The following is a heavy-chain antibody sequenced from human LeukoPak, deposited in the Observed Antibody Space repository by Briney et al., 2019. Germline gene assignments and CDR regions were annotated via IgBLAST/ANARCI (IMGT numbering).Heavy chain of an antibody. V-gene: IGHV4-59*01. CDR3: ARNDHGANSDY. CDR2: IHYSGYT. Sequence: PSETLSLTCTVSGGSISSYYWSWIRQPPGKGLEWIGYIHYSGYTNYNPSLKSRVTISVDTSKNQFSLKLTSVTAADTAVYYCARNDHGANSDYWGQGTLVTVSS. J-gene: IGHJ4*02. D-gene: IGHD4/OR15-4a*01. CDR1: GGSISSYY.